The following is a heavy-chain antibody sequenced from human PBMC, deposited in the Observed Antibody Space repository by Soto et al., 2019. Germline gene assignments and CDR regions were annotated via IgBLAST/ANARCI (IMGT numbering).Heavy chain of an antibody. V-gene: IGHV1-69*01. CDR3: ARANLGYCNSTSCYKMPLLYGMDV. J-gene: IGHJ6*02. CDR1: GGTFSSYA. CDR2: IIPIFGTA. Sequence: QVQLVQSGAEVKKPGSSVKVSCKASGGTFSSYAISWVRQAPGQGLEWMGGIIPIFGTANYAQKFQGRVTITADEYTSTAYMELSSLTSEATVVYYCARANLGYCNSTSCYKMPLLYGMDVWGQGTTVTVSS. D-gene: IGHD2-2*01.